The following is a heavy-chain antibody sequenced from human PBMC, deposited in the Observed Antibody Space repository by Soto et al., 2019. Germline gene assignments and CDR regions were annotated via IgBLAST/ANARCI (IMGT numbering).Heavy chain of an antibody. J-gene: IGHJ5*02. V-gene: IGHV3-48*01. CDR1: GFTFSSYS. CDR3: ARERRVRGGWFDP. D-gene: IGHD3-10*01. Sequence: EVQLVESGGGLVQPGGSLRLSCAASGFTFSSYSMNWVRQAPGKGLEWVSYISSSTIYYADSVKGRFTISRDNAKNSLYLQMNSLRAEDTAVYYCARERRVRGGWFDPWGQGTLVTVSS. CDR2: ISSSTI.